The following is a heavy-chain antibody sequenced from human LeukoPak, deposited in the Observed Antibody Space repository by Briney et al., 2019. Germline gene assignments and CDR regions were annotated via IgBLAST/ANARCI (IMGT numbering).Heavy chain of an antibody. J-gene: IGHJ4*02. Sequence: SVKVSCKASGGTFSSYAISWVRQAPGQGLEWMGGIVPIFGTANYAQKFQGRVTITADESTSTAYMELSSLRSEDTAVYYCARDRREMATSAFDYWGQGTLVTVSS. CDR2: IVPIFGTA. D-gene: IGHD5-24*01. V-gene: IGHV1-69*13. CDR1: GGTFSSYA. CDR3: ARDRREMATSAFDY.